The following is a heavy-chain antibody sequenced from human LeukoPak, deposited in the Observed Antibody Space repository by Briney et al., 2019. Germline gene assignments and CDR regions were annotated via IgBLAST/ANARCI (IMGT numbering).Heavy chain of an antibody. Sequence: GGSLRLSCAASGFIFTRYWMHWVRQAPGKGLVWGSRINNDGSDTSYADSVKGRFAISRDNAKSTLYLQMNSLRAEHTAVYNCARARVYCSGRGGESEYAFDNWGQGTLVTVSS. J-gene: IGHJ4*02. CDR1: GFIFTRYW. CDR3: ARARVYCSGRGGESEYAFDN. V-gene: IGHV3-74*01. D-gene: IGHD2-15*01. CDR2: INNDGSDT.